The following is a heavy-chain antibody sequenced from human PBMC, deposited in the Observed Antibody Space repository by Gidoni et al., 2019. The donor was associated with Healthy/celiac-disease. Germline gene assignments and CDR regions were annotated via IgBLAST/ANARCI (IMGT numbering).Heavy chain of an antibody. D-gene: IGHD3-3*01. CDR2: INHSGST. CDR3: ARANIHDFWSGYASNWFDP. Sequence: QVQLQQWGAGLLKPSETLSLTCAVYGGSFSGYYWSWIRQPPGKGLEWIGEINHSGSTNYNPSLKSRVTISVDTSKNQFSLKLSSVTAADTAVYYCARANIHDFWSGYASNWFDPWGQGTLVTVSS. J-gene: IGHJ5*02. CDR1: GGSFSGYY. V-gene: IGHV4-34*01.